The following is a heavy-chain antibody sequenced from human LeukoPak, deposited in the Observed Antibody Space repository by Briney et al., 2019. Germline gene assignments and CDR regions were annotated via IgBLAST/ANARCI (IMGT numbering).Heavy chain of an antibody. CDR3: ATNGHSRPN. D-gene: IGHD2-21*01. J-gene: IGHJ4*02. V-gene: IGHV3-7*01. CDR1: GFTFSSFW. Sequence: GGSLRLSCDASGFTFSSFWTSWARNVTGKGLEWVANIKTDGSETHHVDSVRGRFTRSRDNAKNSLYLQMNSLRVEDAGVFYCATNGHSRPNWGQGTL. CDR2: IKTDGSET.